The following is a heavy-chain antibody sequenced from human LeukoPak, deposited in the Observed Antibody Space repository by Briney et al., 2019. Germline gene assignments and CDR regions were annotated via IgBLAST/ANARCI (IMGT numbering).Heavy chain of an antibody. CDR3: ARVTGYMTEDYFDY. CDR2: IYYSGST. CDR1: GGSISSYY. J-gene: IGHJ4*02. V-gene: IGHV4-59*01. D-gene: IGHD6-13*01. Sequence: SETLSLTCTVSGGSISSYYWSWIRQPPGKGLEWIGYIYYSGSTNYNPSLKSRVTISVDTSKNQFSLKLSSVTAADTAVYYCARVTGYMTEDYFDYWGQGTLITVSS.